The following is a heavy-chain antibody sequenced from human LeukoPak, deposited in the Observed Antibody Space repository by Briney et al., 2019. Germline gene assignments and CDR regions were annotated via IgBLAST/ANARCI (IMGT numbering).Heavy chain of an antibody. J-gene: IGHJ5*02. CDR1: GFTFSSYW. CDR3: ARAPGEGWFDP. Sequence: PGGSLKLSCTASGFTFSSYWMSWVRQAPGKGLEWVASIKQDGSEKYYVDSVKGRFTIPRDNAKNSLYLQMNSLRAEDTALYYFARAPGEGWFDPWGQGTLVTVSS. CDR2: IKQDGSEK. V-gene: IGHV3-7*01. D-gene: IGHD4-17*01.